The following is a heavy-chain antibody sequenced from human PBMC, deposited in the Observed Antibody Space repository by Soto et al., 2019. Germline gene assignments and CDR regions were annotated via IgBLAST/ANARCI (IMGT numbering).Heavy chain of an antibody. D-gene: IGHD2-2*02. Sequence: SETLSLTCTVSGGSINSNKYYWGWVRQPPGRGLEWIAGIYYTGSNFYNPSLKNRVSISVDTSKNQFSLNVYSVTAADTAVYYCARPPPGQAPLYPPRLDFWGQGVKATVSS. CDR2: IYYTGSN. J-gene: IGHJ4*02. CDR3: ARPPPGQAPLYPPRLDF. V-gene: IGHV4-39*01. CDR1: GGSINSNKYY.